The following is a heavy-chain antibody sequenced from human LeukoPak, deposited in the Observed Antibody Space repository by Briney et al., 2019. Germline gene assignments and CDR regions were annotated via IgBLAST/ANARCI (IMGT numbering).Heavy chain of an antibody. J-gene: IGHJ4*02. V-gene: IGHV4-4*07. D-gene: IGHD2-2*01. CDR3: ASSSVPAAPFDY. CDR2: IYTSGST. Sequence: SETLSLTCTVSGGSISSYYWSWIRQPAGKGLEWIGRIYTSGSTNYNPSLKSRVTMSVDTSKNLFSLKLSSVIAADTAVYYCASSSVPAAPFDYWGQGTLVTVSS. CDR1: GGSISSYY.